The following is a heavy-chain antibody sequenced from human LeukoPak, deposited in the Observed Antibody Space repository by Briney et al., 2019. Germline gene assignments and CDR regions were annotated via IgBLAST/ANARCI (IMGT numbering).Heavy chain of an antibody. Sequence: PSETLSLTCAVYGGSFSGYYWSWIRQPPGKGLGWIGEINHSGSTNYNPSLKSRVTISVDTSKNQFSLKLSSVTAADTAVYYCARLHVGYSYGNWGQGTLVTVSS. CDR3: ARLHVGYSYGN. V-gene: IGHV4-34*01. CDR2: INHSGST. D-gene: IGHD5-18*01. CDR1: GGSFSGYY. J-gene: IGHJ4*02.